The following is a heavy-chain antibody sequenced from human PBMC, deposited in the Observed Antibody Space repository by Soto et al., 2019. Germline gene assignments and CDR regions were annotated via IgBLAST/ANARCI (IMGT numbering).Heavy chain of an antibody. CDR1: GFTFSSYG. CDR2: ISYDGSNK. J-gene: IGHJ4*02. CDR3: AAGGNYDFWSGLDY. D-gene: IGHD3-3*01. Sequence: QVQLVESGGGVVQPGRSLRLSCAASGFTFSSYGMHWVRQAPGKGLEWVAVISYDGSNKYHADSVKGRFTIPRDNSKNTLYLQMNRLRAEDTAVYFCAAGGNYDFWSGLDYWGQGTLVTVSS. V-gene: IGHV3-30*03.